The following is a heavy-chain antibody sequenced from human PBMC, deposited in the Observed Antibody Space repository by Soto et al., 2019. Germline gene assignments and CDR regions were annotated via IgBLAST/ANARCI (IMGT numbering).Heavy chain of an antibody. V-gene: IGHV1-2*02. D-gene: IGHD6-19*01. CDR1: GYTFTGYY. CDR2: INPNSGGT. CDR3: ARDPHIAVAGTQYYYYGMDV. J-gene: IGHJ6*02. Sequence: GASLKVSCKASGYTFTGYYMHWVRQAPGQELEWTGWINPNSGGTNYAQKFQGRVTMIRDTSISTAYMELSRLRSDDTAVYYCARDPHIAVAGTQYYYYGMDVWGQGTTVTVSS.